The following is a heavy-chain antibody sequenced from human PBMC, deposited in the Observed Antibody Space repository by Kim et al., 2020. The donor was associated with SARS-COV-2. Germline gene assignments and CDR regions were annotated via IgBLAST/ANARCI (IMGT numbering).Heavy chain of an antibody. CDR3: ARAGPSTWIQLWFDY. CDR1: GFTFSSYW. CDR2: IKQDGSEK. V-gene: IGHV3-7*03. J-gene: IGHJ4*02. D-gene: IGHD5-18*01. Sequence: GGSLRLSCAASGFTFSSYWMSWVRQAPGKGLEWVANIKQDGSEKYYVDSVKGRFTISRDNAKNSLYLQMNSLRAEDTAVYYCARAGPSTWIQLWFDYWGQGTLVTVSS.